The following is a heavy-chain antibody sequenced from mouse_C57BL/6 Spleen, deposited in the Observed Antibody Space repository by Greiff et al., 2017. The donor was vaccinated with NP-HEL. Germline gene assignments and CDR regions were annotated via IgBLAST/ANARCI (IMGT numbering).Heavy chain of an antibody. CDR2: ISYDGSN. V-gene: IGHV3-6*01. D-gene: IGHD2-3*01. CDR3: ARSIYDGYYFDY. CDR1: GYSITSGYY. J-gene: IGHJ2*01. Sequence: EVQLQESGPGLVKPSQSLSLTCSVSGYSITSGYYWNWIRQAPGNKLEWMGYISYDGSNNYNPSFKNRNSITRDTSKNQIFLKLNSVTTEDTATYYCARSIYDGYYFDYWGQGTTLTVSS.